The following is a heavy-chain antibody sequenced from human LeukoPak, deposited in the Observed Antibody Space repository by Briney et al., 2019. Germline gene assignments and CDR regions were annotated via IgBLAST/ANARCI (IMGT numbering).Heavy chain of an antibody. Sequence: SETLSLTCTFSGDSVSSHIYYWGWIRQPPGKGLEWIGSLHYPGNTYYNPSLKSRVTISADTSKNHFSLRLTSVNVADTATYYCAAHGGAAENWFDPWGQGTLVTVSS. CDR2: LHYPGNT. D-gene: IGHD2-15*01. V-gene: IGHV4-39*02. CDR1: GDSVSSHIYY. J-gene: IGHJ5*02. CDR3: AAHGGAAENWFDP.